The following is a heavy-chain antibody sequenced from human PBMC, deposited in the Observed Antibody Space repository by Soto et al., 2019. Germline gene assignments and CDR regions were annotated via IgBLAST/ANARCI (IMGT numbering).Heavy chain of an antibody. CDR2: IRSKANSYAT. D-gene: IGHD2-2*01. Sequence: WFRQTPEKGLEWVGRIRSKANSYATAYAASVKGRFTISRDDSKNTAYLQMNSLKTEDTAVYYCIIMNCISTSCHSYCMDVWGQGTTVT. V-gene: IGHV3-73*01. CDR3: IIMNCISTSCHSYCMDV. J-gene: IGHJ6*02.